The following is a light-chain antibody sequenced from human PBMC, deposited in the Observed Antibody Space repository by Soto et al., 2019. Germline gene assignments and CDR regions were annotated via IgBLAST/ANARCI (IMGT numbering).Light chain of an antibody. Sequence: QSVLTQPASVSGSPGQSITISCTGTSSDVGGYNYVSWYQQHPGKAPKLMIYDVSNRPSGVSNRFSGSKSGNTASLTISGLQAVDAADYYSSSYTSSSSLVVVGGGTKLTVL. CDR1: SSDVGGYNY. CDR2: DVS. J-gene: IGLJ2*01. V-gene: IGLV2-14*01. CDR3: SSYTSSSSLVV.